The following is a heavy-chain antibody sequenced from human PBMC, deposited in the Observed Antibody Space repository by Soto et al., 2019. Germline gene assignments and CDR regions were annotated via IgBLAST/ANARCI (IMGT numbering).Heavy chain of an antibody. CDR3: ARDLTVTTPLDY. V-gene: IGHV3-21*01. Sequence: EVQLVESGGGLVKPGGSLRLSCAASGFTFSSYSMNWVRQAPGKGLEWVSSISSSSSYIYYADSVKGRFTISRDNAKNSLYLPMTSMRAEDTAVYYCARDLTVTTPLDYWGQGTLVTVSS. CDR2: ISSSSSYI. J-gene: IGHJ4*02. D-gene: IGHD4-17*01. CDR1: GFTFSSYS.